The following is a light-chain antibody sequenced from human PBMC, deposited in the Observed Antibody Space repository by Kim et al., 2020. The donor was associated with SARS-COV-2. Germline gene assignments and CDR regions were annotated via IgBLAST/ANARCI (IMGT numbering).Light chain of an antibody. J-gene: IGKJ4*01. Sequence: DIQMTQSPSSVSASVGDRVTVTCRASQNINNWLAWYQQKPGKAPKLLISVASSLQSGVPSRFSGSVSGTDFILTISSLQPDDFATYYCVQANSFPLTFGGGTKVDIK. CDR2: VAS. V-gene: IGKV1D-12*01. CDR3: VQANSFPLT. CDR1: QNINNW.